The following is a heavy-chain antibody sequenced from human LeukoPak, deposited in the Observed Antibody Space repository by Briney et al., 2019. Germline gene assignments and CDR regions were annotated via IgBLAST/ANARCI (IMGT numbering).Heavy chain of an antibody. CDR1: GCTFSNYG. V-gene: IGHV3-30*02. CDR3: VTGLEFGSDY. CDR2: VSFDGRKT. J-gene: IGHJ4*02. D-gene: IGHD3-10*01. Sequence: GWSLTLSCAASGCTFSNYGLHWVRQAPGKGLEWVAFVSFDGRKTYVVCVKGGLTISRHNSKNPKDVQLNSVRGEDTAEYYFVTGLEFGSDYWGRGTRVSV.